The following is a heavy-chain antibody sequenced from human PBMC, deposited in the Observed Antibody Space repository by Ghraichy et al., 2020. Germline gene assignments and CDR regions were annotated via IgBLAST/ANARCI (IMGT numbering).Heavy chain of an antibody. V-gene: IGHV3-23*01. Sequence: GGSLRLSCAASGFTFSSYAMSWVRQAPGKGLEWVSAISGSGGSTYYADSVKGRFTISRDNSKNTLYLQMNSLRAEDTAVYYCAKVGFARYYGSGSYLGEYYFDYWGQGTLVTVSS. D-gene: IGHD3-10*01. CDR2: ISGSGGST. J-gene: IGHJ4*02. CDR3: AKVGFARYYGSGSYLGEYYFDY. CDR1: GFTFSSYA.